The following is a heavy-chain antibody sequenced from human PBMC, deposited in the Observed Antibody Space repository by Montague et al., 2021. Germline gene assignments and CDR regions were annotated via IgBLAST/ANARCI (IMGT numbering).Heavy chain of an antibody. CDR1: GFTFTDYW. J-gene: IGHJ3*02. V-gene: IGHV3-7*05. D-gene: IGHD2-2*01. Sequence: SLRLSCAASGFTFTDYWMTWIRQAPGKGLEWVANIKQDGTLPHYVASVKGRFTISRDNAKNSLYLQMSSLRAEDTALYYCARDTSGVFDIWGQGTMVTVSS. CDR3: ARDTSGVFDI. CDR2: IKQDGTLP.